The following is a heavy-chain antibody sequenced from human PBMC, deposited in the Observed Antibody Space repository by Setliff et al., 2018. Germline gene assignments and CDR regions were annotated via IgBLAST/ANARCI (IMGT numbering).Heavy chain of an antibody. CDR1: GFTFSNYA. Sequence: PGGSLRLSCAASGFTFSNYAMSWVRQAPGKGLEWVSIIHSGGSSTYYADSVKGRFTISRANSKNTLYLQMNNLRVEDTARYYCVNHNPARRSPAGTALDSWGQGTLVTVSS. CDR3: VNHNPARRSPAGTALDS. V-gene: IGHV3-23*03. CDR2: IHSGGSST. J-gene: IGHJ4*02. D-gene: IGHD6-19*01.